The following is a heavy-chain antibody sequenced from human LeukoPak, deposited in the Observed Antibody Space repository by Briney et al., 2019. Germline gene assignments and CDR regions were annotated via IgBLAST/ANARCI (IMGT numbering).Heavy chain of an antibody. Sequence: PSETLSLTCTVSGGSISSSSYYWGWIRQPPGKGLEWIGSIYYSGSTYYNPSLKSRVTISVDTSKNQFSLNLISVTAADTAVYYCARAAFYSEYYFDSWGQGTLVTVSS. V-gene: IGHV4-39*07. D-gene: IGHD3-3*02. CDR3: ARAAFYSEYYFDS. J-gene: IGHJ4*02. CDR1: GGSISSSSYY. CDR2: IYYSGST.